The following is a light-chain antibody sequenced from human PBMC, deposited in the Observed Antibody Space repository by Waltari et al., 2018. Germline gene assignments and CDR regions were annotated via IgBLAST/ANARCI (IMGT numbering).Light chain of an antibody. CDR2: DAS. J-gene: IGLJ3*02. CDR3: SSYTTSRTWV. V-gene: IGLV2-14*03. CDR1: SSDVGAYKY. Sequence: QSALTQPASVSGSPGQSITISCLGSSSDVGAYKYVSWFQQHPGKAPKLIIYDASPGPARTPDRFSGSKTGNTASLTISGLQAGDEADYYCSSYTTSRTWVFGGGTKLTVL.